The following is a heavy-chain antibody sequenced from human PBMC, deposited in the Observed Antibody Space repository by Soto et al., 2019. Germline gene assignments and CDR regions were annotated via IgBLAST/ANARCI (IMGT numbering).Heavy chain of an antibody. D-gene: IGHD3-10*01. J-gene: IGHJ6*02. CDR1: GFTFSSDG. CDR3: AKDLTMFRGVPSGMDV. Sequence: QVQLVESGGGVVQPWRSLRLSCAASGFTFSSDGMHWFRQAPGKGLEWVAVISYDGSNKYYADSVKGRFTISRDNSKNTQDLQMNSLRAEDTAVYYCAKDLTMFRGVPSGMDVWGQGTTIPVSS. V-gene: IGHV3-30*18. CDR2: ISYDGSNK.